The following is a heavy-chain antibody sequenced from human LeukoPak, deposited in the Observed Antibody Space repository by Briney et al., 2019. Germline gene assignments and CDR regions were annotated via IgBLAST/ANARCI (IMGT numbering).Heavy chain of an antibody. J-gene: IGHJ5*02. D-gene: IGHD4-17*01. Sequence: GGSLRLSCAASGFNFRSYGMHWVRQAPGKGLEWVAVISYDGYNKYYSDSVKGRFTISRGDSKDTLYLQMNSVRTEDTAVYYCGKYSDYGDHEDWFDPWGQGTLVTVSS. CDR2: ISYDGYNK. CDR1: GFNFRSYG. CDR3: GKYSDYGDHEDWFDP. V-gene: IGHV3-30*18.